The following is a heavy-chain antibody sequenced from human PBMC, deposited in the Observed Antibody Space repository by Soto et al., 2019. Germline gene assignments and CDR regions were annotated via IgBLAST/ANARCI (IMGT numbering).Heavy chain of an antibody. CDR1: GDSTSNSNYY. CDR2: IDYYGNT. D-gene: IGHD4-4*01. Sequence: QLQLQESGPGLVKPSETLSLSCSASGDSTSNSNYYWGWIRQPPGRGLEWVGSIDYYGNTYYNPSVKSRVSVSVDTSKGQFSVRLTSVTAADTAVYYCVRGGKYRLQETYYFDYWGQGALVTVSS. V-gene: IGHV4-39*01. CDR3: VRGGKYRLQETYYFDY. J-gene: IGHJ4*02.